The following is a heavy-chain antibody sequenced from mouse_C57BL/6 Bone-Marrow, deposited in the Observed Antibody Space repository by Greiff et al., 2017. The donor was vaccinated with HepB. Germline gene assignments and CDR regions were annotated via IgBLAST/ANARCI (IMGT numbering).Heavy chain of an antibody. J-gene: IGHJ3*01. D-gene: IGHD2-4*01. Sequence: VQRVESGAELARPGASVKLSCKASGYTFTSYGISWVKQRTGQGLEWIGEIYPRSGNTYYNEKFKGKATLTADKSSSTAYMELRSLTSEDSAVYFCARYDYDVAWFAYWGQGTLVTVSA. V-gene: IGHV1-81*01. CDR3: ARYDYDVAWFAY. CDR2: IYPRSGNT. CDR1: GYTFTSYG.